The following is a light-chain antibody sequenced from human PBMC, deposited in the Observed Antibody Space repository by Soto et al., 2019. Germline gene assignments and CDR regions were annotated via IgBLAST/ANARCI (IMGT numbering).Light chain of an antibody. CDR1: QSVRSNY. J-gene: IGKJ5*01. CDR2: RAF. Sequence: EIGLSQSPGTLSLSPGERATLSCRASQSVRSNYLAWYQQKPGQAPRLLIYRAFIRATGIPDRFSGSGSGTDFTLTISRLEPEDFALYYCQQYGSSPPITFGQGTRLEI. CDR3: QQYGSSPPIT. V-gene: IGKV3-20*01.